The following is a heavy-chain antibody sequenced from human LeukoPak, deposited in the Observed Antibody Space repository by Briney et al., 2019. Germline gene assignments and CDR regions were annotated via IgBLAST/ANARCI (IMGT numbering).Heavy chain of an antibody. CDR2: ITGDAYTT. V-gene: IGHV3-23*01. J-gene: IGHJ4*02. Sequence: GGSLRLSCAASGFTFSSYAMSWVRQAPGKGLEWVSAITGDAYTTYYADSVRGRFTISRDNSRNMLYLQVNSLRAEDTAVYYCAKRGAGGKLFDCWGQGTLVTVSS. D-gene: IGHD6-13*01. CDR1: GFTFSSYA. CDR3: AKRGAGGKLFDC.